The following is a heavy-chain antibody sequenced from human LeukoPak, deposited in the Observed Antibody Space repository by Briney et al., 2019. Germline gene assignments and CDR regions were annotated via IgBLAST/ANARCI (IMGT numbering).Heavy chain of an antibody. CDR1: GFTFSSYG. CDR3: AKRNRQVVPAAIFPMDV. V-gene: IGHV3-30*02. Sequence: PGGSLRLSCAASGFTFSSYGMHWVRQAPGKGLEWVAFVRYDGSNKYYADSVKGRFTISRDNSKNTLYLQMNSLRAEDTAVYYCAKRNRQVVPAAIFPMDVWGKGTTVTVSS. CDR2: VRYDGSNK. D-gene: IGHD2-2*01. J-gene: IGHJ6*03.